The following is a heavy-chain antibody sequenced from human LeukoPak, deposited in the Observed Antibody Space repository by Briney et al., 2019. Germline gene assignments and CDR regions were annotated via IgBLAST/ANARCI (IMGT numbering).Heavy chain of an antibody. Sequence: ASVKVSCKASGYTFTNYGISWVRQAPGQGLEWMGWISAYNDNTNYAQKFQGRVTMTTDTSTNTAFMELRSLRSDDTAVYYCARVPYSSGWYFDYYYYYMDVWGKGTTVTVSS. CDR1: GYTFTNYG. J-gene: IGHJ6*03. CDR3: ARVPYSSGWYFDYYYYYMDV. V-gene: IGHV1-18*01. D-gene: IGHD6-19*01. CDR2: ISAYNDNT.